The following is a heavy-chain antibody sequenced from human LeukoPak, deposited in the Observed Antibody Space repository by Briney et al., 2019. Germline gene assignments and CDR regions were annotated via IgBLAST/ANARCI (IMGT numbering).Heavy chain of an antibody. V-gene: IGHV3-23*01. Sequence: PGGSLRLSCAASGFTFSSYAMSWVRQAPGKGLEWVSAISGSGGSTYYADSVKGRFTISRDNSKNTLYLQMNSLRAEDTAVYYYARDFLWFGELLSPPLDVWGQGTTVTVSS. CDR1: GFTFSSYA. CDR2: ISGSGGST. J-gene: IGHJ6*02. D-gene: IGHD3-10*01. CDR3: ARDFLWFGELLSPPLDV.